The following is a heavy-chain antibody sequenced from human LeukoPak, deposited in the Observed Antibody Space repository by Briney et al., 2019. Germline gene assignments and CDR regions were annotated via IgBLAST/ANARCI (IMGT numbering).Heavy chain of an antibody. Sequence: ASVKVSCKASGYTFTSYDINWVRQATGQGLEWMGWMNPNSGNTGYAQKFQGRVTMTRNTSISTAYMELSSLRSEDTAVYYCARGLVDSLTTRYWFDPWGQGTLVTVSS. CDR1: GYTFTSYD. CDR2: MNPNSGNT. V-gene: IGHV1-8*01. J-gene: IGHJ5*02. CDR3: ARGLVDSLTTRYWFDP. D-gene: IGHD3-22*01.